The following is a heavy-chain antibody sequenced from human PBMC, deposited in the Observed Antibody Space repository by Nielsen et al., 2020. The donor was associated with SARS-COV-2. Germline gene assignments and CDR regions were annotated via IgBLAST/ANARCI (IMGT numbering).Heavy chain of an antibody. CDR3: ARNTVVTPLLGWIDY. J-gene: IGHJ4*02. D-gene: IGHD4-23*01. CDR1: GFTVSSNY. Sequence: GESLKISCAASGFTVSSNYMSWVRQAPGKGLEWVSVIYSGGSTYYADSVKGRFTISRDNSKNTLYLQMNSLRAEDTAVYYCARNTVVTPLLGWIDYWGQGTLVTVSS. V-gene: IGHV3-53*05. CDR2: IYSGGST.